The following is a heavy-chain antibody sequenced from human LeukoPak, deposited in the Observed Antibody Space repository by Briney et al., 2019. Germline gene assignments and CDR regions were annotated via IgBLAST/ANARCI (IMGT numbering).Heavy chain of an antibody. CDR3: ARGRSRNGSPYAGFDI. J-gene: IGHJ3*02. Sequence: GASVKVSCKASGYTFTSYAMNWVRQAPGQGLEWMGWMNTNTGNPTYAQGFTGRFVFSLDTSVSTAYLQISTVKAEDTAMYYCARGRSRNGSPYAGFDIWGQGTLVTVSS. CDR1: GYTFTSYA. D-gene: IGHD3-16*01. CDR2: MNTNTGNP. V-gene: IGHV7-4-1*02.